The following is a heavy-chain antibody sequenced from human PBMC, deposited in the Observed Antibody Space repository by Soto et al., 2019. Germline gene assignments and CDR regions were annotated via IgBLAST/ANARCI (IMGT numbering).Heavy chain of an antibody. J-gene: IGHJ5*02. CDR2: IYWNDDK. V-gene: IGHV2-5*01. D-gene: IGHD6-19*01. CDR1: GFSLRTSGVG. CDR3: AKSGSSGWYGWFDP. Sequence: GPTLVNPTQTLTLTCIFSGFSLRTSGVGVGWIRQPPGKALEWLGFIYWNDDKRYSPSLKSRLTITKDTSKNQVVLTMTNMDPVDTATYYCAKSGSSGWYGWFDPWRQGTLVPVTS.